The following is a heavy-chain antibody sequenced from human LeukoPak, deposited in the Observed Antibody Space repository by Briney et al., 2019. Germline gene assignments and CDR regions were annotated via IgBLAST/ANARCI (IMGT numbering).Heavy chain of an antibody. V-gene: IGHV3-23*01. D-gene: IGHD3-9*01. CDR3: AKWGDYDVLTGYYVSDY. CDR1: GFTFSNYA. CDR2: ITGSGGNT. Sequence: GASLRLTCAASGFTFSNYAMSWVRQAPGKGLEWVSAITGSGGNTYYADSVKGRFTISRDNSKNTLYLQMNSLRAEDTAVYYCAKWGDYDVLTGYYVSDYWGQGTLVTVSS. J-gene: IGHJ4*02.